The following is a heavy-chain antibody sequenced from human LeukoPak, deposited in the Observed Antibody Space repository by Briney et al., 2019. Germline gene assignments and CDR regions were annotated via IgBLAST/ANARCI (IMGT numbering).Heavy chain of an antibody. D-gene: IGHD1-26*01. CDR2: ISTYNGNT. CDR1: GYTFTKYG. Sequence: ASVKVSCKASGYTFTKYGITWVRQAPGQGLEWMGWISTYNGNTNYAQKLQGRVTMTTDTSTSTAYMELRSLISDDAAVYYCARSQWERPDYWGQGTLVTVSS. CDR3: ARSQWERPDY. J-gene: IGHJ4*02. V-gene: IGHV1-18*01.